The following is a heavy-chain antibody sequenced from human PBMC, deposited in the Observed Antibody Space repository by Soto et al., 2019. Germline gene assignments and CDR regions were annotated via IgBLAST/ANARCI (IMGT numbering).Heavy chain of an antibody. V-gene: IGHV1-2*02. CDR3: ARRAAAVYDAFDI. CDR1: GYTFTGYY. J-gene: IGHJ3*02. CDR2: INPNSGGT. Sequence: ASVKVSCKASGYTFTGYYMHWVRQAPGQGLEWMGWINPNSGGTNYAQKFQGRVTMTRDTSISTAYMELSRLRSDDTAVYYCARRAAAVYDAFDIWGQGTMVTVSS. D-gene: IGHD6-13*01.